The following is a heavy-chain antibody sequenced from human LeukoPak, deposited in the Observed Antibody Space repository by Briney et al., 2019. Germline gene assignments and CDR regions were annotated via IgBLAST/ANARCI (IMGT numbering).Heavy chain of an antibody. V-gene: IGHV3-23*01. CDR2: ISDSGGST. Sequence: GGSLRLSCAASGFTFSTYGMSWVRQAPGKGLEWVSGISDSGGSTYYADSVKGRFALPRDNSKNTLFLQMNSLRAEDTAVYYCAKSLTFTSPTYFDYWGQGTLVTVSS. CDR1: GFTFSTYG. D-gene: IGHD2/OR15-2a*01. CDR3: AKSLTFTSPTYFDY. J-gene: IGHJ4*02.